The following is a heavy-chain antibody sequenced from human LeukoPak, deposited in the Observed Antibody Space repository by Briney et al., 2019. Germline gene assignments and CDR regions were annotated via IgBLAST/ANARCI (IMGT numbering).Heavy chain of an antibody. Sequence: GGSLRLSCAASGFTFSSYWMHWVRQAPGKGLVWVSRINSDGSSTSYADSVKGRFTISRDNSKNTLYLQMNSLRAEDTAVYYCAKESNYYDFWSGYYTGDAFGRYFDYWGQGTLVTVSS. D-gene: IGHD3-3*01. CDR1: GFTFSSYW. CDR2: INSDGSST. J-gene: IGHJ4*02. V-gene: IGHV3-74*01. CDR3: AKESNYYDFWSGYYTGDAFGRYFDY.